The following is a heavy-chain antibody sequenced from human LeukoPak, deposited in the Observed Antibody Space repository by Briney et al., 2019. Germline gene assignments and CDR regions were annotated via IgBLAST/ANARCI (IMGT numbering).Heavy chain of an antibody. Sequence: SETLSLTCAVYGGSFSDYYWSWLRQPPGKGLEWIGEINHRGNTYYNPSLKSRVTVSVDTSKNQFSLKLDSVTAADTAVYYCARTVGIVVIPGVQEDAYFDNWGQGTLVTVSS. J-gene: IGHJ4*02. V-gene: IGHV4-34*01. D-gene: IGHD2-2*01. CDR2: INHRGNT. CDR3: ARTVGIVVIPGVQEDAYFDN. CDR1: GGSFSDYY.